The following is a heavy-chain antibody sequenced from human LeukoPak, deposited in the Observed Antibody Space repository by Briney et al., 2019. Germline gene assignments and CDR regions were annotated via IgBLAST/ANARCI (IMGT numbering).Heavy chain of an antibody. CDR2: ISSSGGST. J-gene: IGHJ4*02. Sequence: PGESLRLSCAASGFTFSSYAMSWVRQAPGKGLEWVSDISSSGGSTYYADSVKGRFTISRDSSKNTLYLQMNSLRAEDTAVYYCAKDLRSSADSKMGAADYWGQGTLVTVSS. CDR1: GFTFSSYA. CDR3: AKDLRSSADSKMGAADY. V-gene: IGHV3-23*01. D-gene: IGHD1-26*01.